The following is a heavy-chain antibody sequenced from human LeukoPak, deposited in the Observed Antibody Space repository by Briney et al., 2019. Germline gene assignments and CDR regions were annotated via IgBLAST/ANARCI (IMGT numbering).Heavy chain of an antibody. CDR3: ARVGRSLPFDY. CDR1: DFSFITYA. CDR2: IYHSGST. J-gene: IGHJ4*02. D-gene: IGHD1-26*01. Sequence: GSLRLSCVGSDFSFITYAMSWVRQAPGKGLEWIGSIYHSGSTYYNPSLKSRVTISVDTSKNQFSLKLSSVTAADTAVYYCARVGRSLPFDYWGQGTLVTVSS. V-gene: IGHV4-38-2*01.